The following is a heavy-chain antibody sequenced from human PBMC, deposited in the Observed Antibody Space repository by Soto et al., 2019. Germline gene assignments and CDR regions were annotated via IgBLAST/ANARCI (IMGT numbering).Heavy chain of an antibody. CDR3: ARVIVVVVAAPKTFAY. J-gene: IGHJ4*02. CDR2: INHSGST. V-gene: IGHV4-34*01. Sequence: PSETLSLTCAVYGGSFSGYYWSWIRQPPGKGLEWIGEINHSGSTNYNPSLKSRVTISVDTSKNQFSLKLSPVTAADTAVYYCARVIVVVVAAPKTFAYWGQGTLVPVSP. CDR1: GGSFSGYY. D-gene: IGHD2-15*01.